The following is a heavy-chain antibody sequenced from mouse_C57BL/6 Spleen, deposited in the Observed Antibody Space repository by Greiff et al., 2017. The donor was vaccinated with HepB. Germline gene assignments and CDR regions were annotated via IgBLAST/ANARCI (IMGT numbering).Heavy chain of an antibody. CDR1: GYTFTDYN. Sequence: EVQLQQSGPELVKPGASVKIPCKASGYTFTDYNMDWVKQSHGKSLEWIGDINPNNGGTTYNQKFKGKATLTVDKSSSTAYMALRSLTSEDTAVYYCARMRGLRWYFDVWGTGTTVTVSS. CDR3: ARMRGLRWYFDV. V-gene: IGHV1-18*01. J-gene: IGHJ1*03. CDR2: INPNNGGT. D-gene: IGHD2-4*01.